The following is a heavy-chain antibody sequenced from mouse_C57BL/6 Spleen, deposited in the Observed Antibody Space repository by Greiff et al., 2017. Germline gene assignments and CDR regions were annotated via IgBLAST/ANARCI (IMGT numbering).Heavy chain of an antibody. J-gene: IGHJ1*03. Sequence: EVQLQESGPELVKPGASVKMSCKASGYTFTDYNMHWVKQSHGKSLEWIGYINPNNGGTSYNQKFKGKATLTVSKSSSTAYMELRSLTSEDSAVYYCARPPYYGSSYWYFDVWGTGTTVTVSS. CDR3: ARPPYYGSSYWYFDV. D-gene: IGHD1-1*01. V-gene: IGHV1-22*01. CDR2: INPNNGGT. CDR1: GYTFTDYN.